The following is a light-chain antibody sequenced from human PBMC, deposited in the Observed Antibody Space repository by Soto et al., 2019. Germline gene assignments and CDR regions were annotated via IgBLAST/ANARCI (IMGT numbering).Light chain of an antibody. CDR2: DAS. CDR1: QSVDST. J-gene: IGKJ2*01. CDR3: QQYHKWPPYT. V-gene: IGKV3-15*01. Sequence: EIVMTQSPATLSVSPGETAALSCRASQSVDSTLAWYQQKPGQAPRLLIYDASTRATGIPPRFSGSGSGTEFTLTISRLQSEDFAVYFWQQYHKWPPYTFGQGTKLEIK.